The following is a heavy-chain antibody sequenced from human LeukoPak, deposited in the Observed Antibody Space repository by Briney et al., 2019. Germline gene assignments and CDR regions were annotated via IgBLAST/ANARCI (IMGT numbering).Heavy chain of an antibody. J-gene: IGHJ3*02. Sequence: GGSLRLSCAASGFTFSSYSMNWVRQAPGKGLEWVSSISSSSSYIYSADSVKGRFTISRDNAKNSLYLQMNSLGAEDTAFYYCASDRRSDSSGYAFDIWGQGTMVTVSS. D-gene: IGHD3-22*01. V-gene: IGHV3-21*04. CDR3: ASDRRSDSSGYAFDI. CDR1: GFTFSSYS. CDR2: ISSSSSYI.